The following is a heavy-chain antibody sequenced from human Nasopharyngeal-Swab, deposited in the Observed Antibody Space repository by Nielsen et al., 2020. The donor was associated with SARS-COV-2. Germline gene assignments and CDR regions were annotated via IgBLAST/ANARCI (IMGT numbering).Heavy chain of an antibody. CDR2: NNPSGGST. CDR1: GYTFTSDD. V-gene: IGHV1-46*01. Sequence: ASVKVSCKASGYTFTSDDMDWARQAPGQGLEGRGINNPSGGSTSYAQKFQGRVTMTRDTSTSTVYMELSSLRSEDTAVYYCARDGFWGLRLGELSLYLAGMDVWGQGTTVTVSS. J-gene: IGHJ6*02. D-gene: IGHD3-16*02. CDR3: ARDGFWGLRLGELSLYLAGMDV.